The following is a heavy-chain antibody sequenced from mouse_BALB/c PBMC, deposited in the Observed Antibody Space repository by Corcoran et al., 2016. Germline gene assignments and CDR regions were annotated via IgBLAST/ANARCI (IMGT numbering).Heavy chain of an antibody. CDR2: INPYNGGT. D-gene: IGHD1-1*01. CDR1: GYSFTGYT. J-gene: IGHJ2*01. Sequence: EVQLQQSGTELVKPGASMTISCKASGYSFTGYTMNWVKQSHGKNLEGIGLINPYNGGTSYNQKFKGKATFTLDKSSSTAYIELLSLTSEDSAVYYCARRDYYGSSLDYWGQGTTLTVSA. V-gene: IGHV1-18*01. CDR3: ARRDYYGSSLDY.